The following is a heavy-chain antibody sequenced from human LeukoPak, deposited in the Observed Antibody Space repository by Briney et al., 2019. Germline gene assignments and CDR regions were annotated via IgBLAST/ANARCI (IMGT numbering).Heavy chain of an antibody. D-gene: IGHD2-15*01. CDR2: INPNSGGT. CDR3: ARTRPDSGYYYYYMDV. Sequence: ASVKVSCKASGYTFTGYYMHWVRQAPGQGLEWMGWINPNSGGTNYAQKFQGRVTMTRDTSISTAYMELSRLRSDDTAVYYCARTRPDSGYYYYYMDVWGKGTTVTISS. J-gene: IGHJ6*03. V-gene: IGHV1-2*02. CDR1: GYTFTGYY.